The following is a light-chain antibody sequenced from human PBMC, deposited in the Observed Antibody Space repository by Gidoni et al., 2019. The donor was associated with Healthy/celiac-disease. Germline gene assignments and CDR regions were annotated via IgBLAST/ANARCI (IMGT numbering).Light chain of an antibody. Sequence: QSALPQPRPVSRSPGQSVTISCTGTNSDVAGYNDVSWYHQHPGKAPKLMIYDVSKRPSGVPDRFSGSKSGNTASLTISGLQAEDEADYYCCSYAGSYVFGTGTKVTVL. CDR3: CSYAGSYV. J-gene: IGLJ1*01. V-gene: IGLV2-11*01. CDR1: NSDVAGYND. CDR2: DVS.